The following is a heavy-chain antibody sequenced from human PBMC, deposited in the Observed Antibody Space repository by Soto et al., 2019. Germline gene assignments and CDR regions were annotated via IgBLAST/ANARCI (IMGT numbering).Heavy chain of an antibody. Sequence: GGSLRLSCAASGFTFSNYAMTWVRQAPGKGLEWVSGISGSGGTTYYADSVKGRFTISRDNAKNSLYLQMNSLRAEDTAVYYCAREGRPLNWFDPWGQGTLVTVSS. CDR1: GFTFSNYA. V-gene: IGHV3-23*01. CDR2: ISGSGGTT. J-gene: IGHJ5*02. CDR3: AREGRPLNWFDP.